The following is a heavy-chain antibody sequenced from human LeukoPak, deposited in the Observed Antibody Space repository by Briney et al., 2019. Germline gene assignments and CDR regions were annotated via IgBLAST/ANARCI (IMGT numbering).Heavy chain of an antibody. J-gene: IGHJ4*02. CDR3: AKAPMVRGVIISN. Sequence: PGGSLRLSCAASGFTFSSYAMSWVRQAPGKGLEWVSAISGSGGSTYYADSVKGRFTISRDNPKNTLYLQMNSLRAEDTAVYYCAKAPMVRGVIISNWGQGTLVTVSS. CDR2: ISGSGGST. D-gene: IGHD3-10*01. CDR1: GFTFSSYA. V-gene: IGHV3-23*01.